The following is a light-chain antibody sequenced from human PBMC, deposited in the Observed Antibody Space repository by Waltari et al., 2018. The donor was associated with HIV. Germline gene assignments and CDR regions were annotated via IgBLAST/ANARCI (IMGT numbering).Light chain of an antibody. V-gene: IGLV2-14*01. Sequence: QSALTQPASVSGSPGQSITISCTGSSSDVGGYKYVSWYQQHPDKAPKLMIYEVSNRPSGVSNRFSGSKSGNTASLTISGLQAEDEADYYCSSYRDSSTLVVFGTGTKVTVL. CDR3: SSYRDSSTLVV. CDR1: SSDVGGYKY. J-gene: IGLJ1*01. CDR2: EVS.